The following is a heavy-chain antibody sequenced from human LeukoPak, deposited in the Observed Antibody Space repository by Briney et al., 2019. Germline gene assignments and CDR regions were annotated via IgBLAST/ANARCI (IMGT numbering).Heavy chain of an antibody. J-gene: IGHJ4*02. Sequence: GGSLRLSCAASGFSFSNYWMNWVRQAPGKGLEWVATIKQDGSQKTYVDSVKGRFTISRDNAKRSLYLQMNSLRIDDTAVYYCVRGHCNDVANWGQGTLVTVSS. CDR2: IKQDGSQK. V-gene: IGHV3-7*01. CDR1: GFSFSNYW. CDR3: VRGHCNDVAN. D-gene: IGHD1-1*01.